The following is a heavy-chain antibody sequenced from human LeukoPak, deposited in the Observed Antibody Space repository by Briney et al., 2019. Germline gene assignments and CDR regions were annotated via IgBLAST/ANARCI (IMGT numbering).Heavy chain of an antibody. CDR1: GGSISSYY. Sequence: PSETLSLTCTVSGGSISSYYWSWIRQPPGKGLEWSGYIYDSGRTNYNPSLKRRATISIDTSKNQFSLKLSSVTAEDTAVYSCARAPTMVVTSFDYWGQGTLVTVSS. J-gene: IGHJ4*01. D-gene: IGHD4-23*01. CDR2: IYDSGRT. CDR3: ARAPTMVVTSFDY. V-gene: IGHV4-59*01.